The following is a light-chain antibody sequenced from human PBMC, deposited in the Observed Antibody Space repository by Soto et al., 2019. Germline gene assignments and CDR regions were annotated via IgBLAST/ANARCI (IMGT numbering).Light chain of an antibody. CDR3: SSYTSNSTYV. CDR1: SSDVGGYNY. J-gene: IGLJ1*01. Sequence: QSALTQPASVSGSPGQSITISCTGTSSDVGGYNYVSWYQQHPGKAPKLMIYEVSNRPSGVSNRFSGSKSGNTASLTISGLQAEDEADYYCSSYTSNSTYVFGTGTTVTVL. CDR2: EVS. V-gene: IGLV2-14*01.